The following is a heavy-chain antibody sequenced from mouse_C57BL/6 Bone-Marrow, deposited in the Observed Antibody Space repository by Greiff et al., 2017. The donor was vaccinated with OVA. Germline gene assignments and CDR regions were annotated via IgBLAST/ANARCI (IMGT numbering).Heavy chain of an antibody. CDR1: GYTFTSYW. CDR3: ARCDYYGSSYWYCDV. D-gene: IGHD1-1*01. Sequence: QVQLQQPGAELVKPGASVKLSCKASGYTFTSYWMHWVKQRPGQGLEWIGMIHPNSGSTNYNEKFKSKATLTVDKSSSTAYMQLSSLTSEDSAVYYCARCDYYGSSYWYCDVWGTGTTVTVSS. V-gene: IGHV1-64*01. CDR2: IHPNSGST. J-gene: IGHJ1*03.